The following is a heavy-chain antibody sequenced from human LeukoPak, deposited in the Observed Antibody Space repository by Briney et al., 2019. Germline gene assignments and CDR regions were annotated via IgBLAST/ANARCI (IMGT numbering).Heavy chain of an antibody. J-gene: IGHJ4*02. CDR3: ARDYYDGSGYLNPDY. CDR2: INHSGST. Sequence: SETLSLTCAVYGGSFSGYYWSWIRQPPGKGLEWIGEINHSGSTYYNPSLKSRVTILVDTSKNQFSLKLSSVTAADTAVYYCARDYYDGSGYLNPDYWGQGTLVTVSS. CDR1: GGSFSGYY. D-gene: IGHD3-22*01. V-gene: IGHV4-34*01.